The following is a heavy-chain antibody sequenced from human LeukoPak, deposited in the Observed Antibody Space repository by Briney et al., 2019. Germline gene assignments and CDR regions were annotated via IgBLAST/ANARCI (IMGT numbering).Heavy chain of an antibody. J-gene: IGHJ5*01. CDR3: VLAPNSNWFDF. V-gene: IGHV4-59*08. D-gene: IGHD2-15*01. CDR2: IYYSGSS. CDR1: GGSISSYY. Sequence: PSETLSLTCTVSGGSISSYYWSWIRQPPGKGLEWIGYIYYSGSSVYNPSLKSRVTLSIDTSRKQFFPKLSSVTAADTAVYYCVLAPNSNWFDFWGQGTLVTVSS.